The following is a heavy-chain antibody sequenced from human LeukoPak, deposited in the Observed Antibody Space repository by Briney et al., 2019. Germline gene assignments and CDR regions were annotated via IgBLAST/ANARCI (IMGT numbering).Heavy chain of an antibody. CDR1: GGSISSYY. V-gene: IGHV4-4*07. J-gene: IGHJ6*03. Sequence: PSETLSLTCTVSGGSISSYYWSWIRQPAGKGLEWIGRIYTSGSTNYNPSLKSRVTMSVDTSKNQFSLKLSSVTAADTAVYYCAGIAAAGTQYYHYMDVWGKGTTVTVSS. CDR2: IYTSGST. D-gene: IGHD6-13*01. CDR3: AGIAAAGTQYYHYMDV.